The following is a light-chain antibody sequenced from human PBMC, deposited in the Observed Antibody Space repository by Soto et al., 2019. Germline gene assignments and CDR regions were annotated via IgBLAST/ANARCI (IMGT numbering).Light chain of an antibody. CDR2: DAS. Sequence: EIVLTQSPASRSFSPRERATLSCRASQSVSRYLAWYQQKPGQAPRLLIYDASNRATGIPARFSGSGSGTDFTLTISSLEPEDFAVYYCQQRSNWPPIAFGQGTRLEIK. CDR1: QSVSRY. V-gene: IGKV3-11*01. J-gene: IGKJ5*01. CDR3: QQRSNWPPIA.